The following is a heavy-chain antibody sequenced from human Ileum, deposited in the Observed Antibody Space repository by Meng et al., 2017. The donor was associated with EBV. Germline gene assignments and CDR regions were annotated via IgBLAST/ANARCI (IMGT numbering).Heavy chain of an antibody. Sequence: QVQVQQWGAGLLKPSETLSLTFAVYGGSFTNYYWTWIRQPPGKGLEWIGEIDHSGSTKYNPSLKGRVTISLDTSNNQFSLKLNSVTAADTALYYCARYGRCSGNSFYCFDPWGQGSLVTVSS. J-gene: IGHJ5*02. D-gene: IGHD4-23*01. CDR1: GGSFTNYY. CDR2: IDHSGST. V-gene: IGHV4-34*01. CDR3: ARYGRCSGNSFYCFDP.